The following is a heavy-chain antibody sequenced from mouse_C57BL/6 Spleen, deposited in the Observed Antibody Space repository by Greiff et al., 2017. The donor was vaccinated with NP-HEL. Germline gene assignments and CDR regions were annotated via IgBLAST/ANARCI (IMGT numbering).Heavy chain of an antibody. J-gene: IGHJ4*01. CDR2: INPSSGYT. V-gene: IGHV1-4*01. CDR1: GYTFTSYT. CDR3: ARYDGSYYYAMDY. Sequence: LQESGAELARPGASVKMSCKASGYTFTSYTIHWVKQRPGQGLEWIGYINPSSGYTKYNQKFKDKATLTADKSSSTAYMQLSSLTSEDSAVYYCARYDGSYYYAMDYWGQGTSVTVSS. D-gene: IGHD2-3*01.